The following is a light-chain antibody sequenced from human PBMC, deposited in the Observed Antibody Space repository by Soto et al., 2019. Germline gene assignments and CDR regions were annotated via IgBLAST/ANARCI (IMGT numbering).Light chain of an antibody. J-gene: IGLJ1*01. V-gene: IGLV2-14*03. CDR1: SSDVGGYNY. CDR3: SSYTTSNTRQIV. CDR2: DVS. Sequence: QSALTQPASVSGSPGQSITISCTGTSSDVGGYNYVSWYQHHPGKAPKLMIYDVSNRPSGVSNRCSGAKSGNTASLTISGLQPEDEADYYGSSYTTSNTRQIVFGTGTKVTVL.